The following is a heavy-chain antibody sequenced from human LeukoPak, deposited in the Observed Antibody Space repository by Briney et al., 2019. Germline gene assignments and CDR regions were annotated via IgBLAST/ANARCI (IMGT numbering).Heavy chain of an antibody. D-gene: IGHD4-17*01. J-gene: IGHJ4*02. CDR3: ARKTVTTGADY. V-gene: IGHV4-34*01. CDR2: INHIGNT. Sequence: SETLSLTCAVYGGSFSGYFWSWIRQPPGKGPEYIGEINHIGNTGYNPSLKSRVTILVDTSKNQFSLNLYSVTAADTAVYYCARKTVTTGADYWGQGTLVTVSA. CDR1: GGSFSGYF.